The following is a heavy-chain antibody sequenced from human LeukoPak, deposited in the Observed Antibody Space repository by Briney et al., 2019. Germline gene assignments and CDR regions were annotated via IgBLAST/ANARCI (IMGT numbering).Heavy chain of an antibody. CDR2: INPSGGLT. D-gene: IGHD1-7*01. CDR1: GYTFTTYY. J-gene: IGHJ5*02. Sequence: VASVKVSCKASGYTFTTYYIHWVRQAPGQGLEWMGMINPSGGLTIYAQKFRGRVTMTRDTSTSTVYMELSSLRSEDTAVYYCARDPISRRYNWNYLYNWFDPWGQGTLVTVSS. CDR3: ARDPISRRYNWNYLYNWFDP. V-gene: IGHV1-46*01.